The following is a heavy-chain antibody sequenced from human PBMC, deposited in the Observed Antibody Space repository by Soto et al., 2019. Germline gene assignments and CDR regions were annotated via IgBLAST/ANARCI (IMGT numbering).Heavy chain of an antibody. D-gene: IGHD3-10*01. Sequence: EVHLVESGGGLVQPGGSLRLSCAASGFTFSNYWMTWVRQAPGKGLEWVANINPAGGAKYYVDSVKGRFTLSRDNAKNSLYLQMSALRAEDTAVYYCAKAFYNGNSDFGYWGQGTLVTVSS. CDR1: GFTFSNYW. CDR3: AKAFYNGNSDFGY. J-gene: IGHJ4*02. V-gene: IGHV3-7*05. CDR2: INPAGGAK.